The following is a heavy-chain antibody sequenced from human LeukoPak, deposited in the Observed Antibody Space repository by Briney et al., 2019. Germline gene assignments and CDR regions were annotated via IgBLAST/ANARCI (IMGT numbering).Heavy chain of an antibody. J-gene: IGHJ3*02. D-gene: IGHD4-17*01. V-gene: IGHV3-30*04. CDR1: GFTFSSYA. CDR3: ARVFDYGDYVSDAFDI. CDR2: ISYDGSNK. Sequence: GGSLRLSCAASGFTFSSYAMHWVRQAPGKGLEWVAVISYDGSNKYYADSVKGRFTISRDNSKNTLYLQMNSLRAEDTAVYYCARVFDYGDYVSDAFDIWGQGTMVTVSP.